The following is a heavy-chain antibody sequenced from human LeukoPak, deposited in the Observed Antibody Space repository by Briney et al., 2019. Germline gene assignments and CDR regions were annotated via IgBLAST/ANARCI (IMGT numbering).Heavy chain of an antibody. CDR2: RTSDGSNT. D-gene: IGHD5-24*01. CDR1: GVTFSNYW. CDR3: ARSRVEMATSLLDY. Sequence: PGGSLRLSCAASGVTFSNYWMHWVRHAPGKGLVWVSRRTSDGSNTTYADSVKGRYNSSRDNAKNTQYLQINSLRAEDTAVYYCARSRVEMATSLLDYWGQGTLVTVSS. J-gene: IGHJ4*02. V-gene: IGHV3-74*01.